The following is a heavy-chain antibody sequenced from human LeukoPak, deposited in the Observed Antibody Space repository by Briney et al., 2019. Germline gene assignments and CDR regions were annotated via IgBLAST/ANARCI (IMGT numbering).Heavy chain of an antibody. CDR1: AGSISSSSYY. D-gene: IGHD3-9*01. J-gene: IGHJ6*03. V-gene: IGHV4-39*01. CDR3: ARQDYDILTGSYYYYYMDV. CDR2: IYYSGST. Sequence: SETLSLTCTVSAGSISSSSYYWGWIRQPPGKGLEWIGSIYYSGSTYYNPSLKSRVTISVDTSKNQFSLKLSSVTAADTAVYYCARQDYDILTGSYYYYYMDVWGKGTTVTISS.